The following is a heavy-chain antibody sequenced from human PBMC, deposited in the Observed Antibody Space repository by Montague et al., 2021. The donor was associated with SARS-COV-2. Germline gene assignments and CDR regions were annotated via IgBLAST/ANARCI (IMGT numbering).Heavy chain of an antibody. D-gene: IGHD5-12*01. CDR3: ARDRNDGYDRFFDY. CDR2: IHVTGTT. J-gene: IGHJ4*02. Sequence: SETLSLTCSVADTSISTSNYWGWLRQTPGKRLERIASIHVTGTTYYKPSLKSRATISVDTSKNQFSLKLTSLTAADTAIYFCARDRNDGYDRFFDYWGQGTLVTVSS. CDR1: DTSISTSNY. V-gene: IGHV4-39*07.